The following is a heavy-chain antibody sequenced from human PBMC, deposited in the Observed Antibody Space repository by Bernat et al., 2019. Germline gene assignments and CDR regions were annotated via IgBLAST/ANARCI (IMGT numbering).Heavy chain of an antibody. D-gene: IGHD3-16*01. CDR2: ISNDGST. J-gene: IGHJ4*02. Sequence: EVQLLESGGGLVQPGGSLRLSCAASGFIFSSNAMSWVRQAPEKGLEWFSTISNDGSTYYADSVKGRFTICKDNYKNTLYLQMDSLRAEDTAVYYCAKDGAGRTWPRFDYWGEGTLITVSS. V-gene: IGHV3-23*01. CDR3: AKDGAGRTWPRFDY. CDR1: GFIFSSNA.